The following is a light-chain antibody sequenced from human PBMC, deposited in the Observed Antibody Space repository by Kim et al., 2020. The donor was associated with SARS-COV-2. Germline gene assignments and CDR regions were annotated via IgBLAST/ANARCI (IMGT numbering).Light chain of an antibody. CDR1: SVRSYY. J-gene: IGLJ2*01. CDR3: NSRDSNDTVG. CDR2: GKI. Sequence: ALGKKARTTCQGDSVRSYYATGYKRKPGQAPILLISGKIPRPSGIPDRFSGSSSGNTASLTIPGTQAGEEADYYCNSRDSNDTVGLGGGTQLTVL. V-gene: IGLV3-19*01.